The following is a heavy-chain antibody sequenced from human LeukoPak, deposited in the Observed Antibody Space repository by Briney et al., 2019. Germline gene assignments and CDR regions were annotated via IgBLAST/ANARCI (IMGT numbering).Heavy chain of an antibody. Sequence: GESLKISCKTSGYTFTRYWIAWVRQMPGKGLEWMGIIYPGDSDTRYSPSFQGQVIISADKSITTAYLQWSSLKASDSAMYYCVRKGSFDGFDIWGQGTMVTVSS. D-gene: IGHD3-9*01. CDR1: GYTFTRYW. J-gene: IGHJ3*02. CDR3: VRKGSFDGFDI. V-gene: IGHV5-51*01. CDR2: IYPGDSDT.